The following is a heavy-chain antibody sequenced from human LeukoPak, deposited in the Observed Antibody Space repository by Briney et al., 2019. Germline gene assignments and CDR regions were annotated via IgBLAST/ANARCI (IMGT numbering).Heavy chain of an antibody. CDR3: AKAEYSSSRGSFGY. Sequence: GGSLRLSCAASGFTFSSYGMRWVRQAPGKGLEWVAFIRYDGSNKYYADSVKGRFTISRDNSKNTLYLQMNSLRAEDTAVYYCAKAEYSSSRGSFGYWGQGTLVTVSS. D-gene: IGHD6-13*01. CDR1: GFTFSSYG. CDR2: IRYDGSNK. V-gene: IGHV3-30*02. J-gene: IGHJ4*02.